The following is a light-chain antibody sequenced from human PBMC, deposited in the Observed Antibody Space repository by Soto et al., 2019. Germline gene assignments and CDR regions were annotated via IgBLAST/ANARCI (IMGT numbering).Light chain of an antibody. Sequence: QTVVTQPPSASGTPGQRVTISCSGRSSNIGSNYVYWYQQLPGTAPKLLIYRNNQRPSGVPDRFAGSKSGTSASLAISGLRSEDEADYYCAAWDDSLSGFYVFGTGTKVTVL. J-gene: IGLJ1*01. CDR2: RNN. V-gene: IGLV1-47*01. CDR3: AAWDDSLSGFYV. CDR1: SSNIGSNY.